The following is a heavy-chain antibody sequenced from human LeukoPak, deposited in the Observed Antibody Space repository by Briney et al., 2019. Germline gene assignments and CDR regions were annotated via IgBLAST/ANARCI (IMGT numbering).Heavy chain of an antibody. Sequence: ASVKVSCKASGYTFTTYYIHWVRQAPGQGLEWMGIINPSGGTTSYAQRFQGRVTMTRDTSTSTVYMELSSLRSEDTAVYFCASTHYYDSSGCLDYWGQGTLVTVSS. CDR3: ASTHYYDSSGCLDY. V-gene: IGHV1-46*01. D-gene: IGHD3-22*01. J-gene: IGHJ4*02. CDR1: GYTFTTYY. CDR2: INPSGGTT.